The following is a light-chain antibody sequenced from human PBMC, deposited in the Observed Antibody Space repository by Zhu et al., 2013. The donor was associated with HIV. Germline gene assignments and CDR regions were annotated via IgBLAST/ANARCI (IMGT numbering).Light chain of an antibody. Sequence: EIVLTQSPGTLSLSPGERATLSCRASQNIRSSYLAWYQHKPGQSPRLLFSGASTRATGVPPRFSGSGSATEFTLTISGLQSDDFAVYYCQHYNNWPPWTFGQGTTVEMK. CDR3: QHYNNWPPWT. CDR2: GAS. V-gene: IGKV3-15*01. CDR1: QNIRSSY. J-gene: IGKJ1*01.